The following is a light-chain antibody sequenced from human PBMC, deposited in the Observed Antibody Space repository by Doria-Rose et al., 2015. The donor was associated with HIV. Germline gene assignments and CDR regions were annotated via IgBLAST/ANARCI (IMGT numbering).Light chain of an antibody. CDR2: KAA. V-gene: IGKV1-5*03. CDR3: LQYNTYPFA. J-gene: IGKJ3*01. Sequence: RASQSISSWLAWYQQKPGKAPKLLMYKAASFESGVPSRFSGSGSGTEFTLPISSLQPDDFATYYCLQYNTYPFAFGPGTKVD. CDR1: QSISSW.